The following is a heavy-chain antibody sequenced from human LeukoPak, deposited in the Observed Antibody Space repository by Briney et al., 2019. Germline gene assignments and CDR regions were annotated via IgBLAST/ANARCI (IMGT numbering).Heavy chain of an antibody. Sequence: GGSLGLSCAASGFTFSSYDMHWVRQATGKGLEWVSAIGTAGDTYYPGSVKGRFTISRENAKNSLYLQMNSLRAGDTAVYYCARGGYCSSTSCLQIYNWFDPWGQGTLVTVSS. CDR3: ARGGYCSSTSCLQIYNWFDP. CDR1: GFTFSSYD. D-gene: IGHD2-2*03. J-gene: IGHJ5*02. CDR2: IGTAGDT. V-gene: IGHV3-13*01.